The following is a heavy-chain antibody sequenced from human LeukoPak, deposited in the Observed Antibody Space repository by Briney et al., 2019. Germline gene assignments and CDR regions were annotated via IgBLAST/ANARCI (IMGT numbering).Heavy chain of an antibody. CDR2: IKGDGGEK. J-gene: IGHJ4*02. CDR1: GFTFSSYW. CDR3: AKDDLAYCGGDCYFPFDY. V-gene: IGHV3-7*03. D-gene: IGHD2-21*02. Sequence: GGSLRLSCAASGFTFSSYWMSWVRQAPGKGLEWVANIKGDGGEKYYVDSVKGRFTISRDNAKNSLYLQMNSLRAEDTAVYYCAKDDLAYCGGDCYFPFDYWGQGTLVTVSS.